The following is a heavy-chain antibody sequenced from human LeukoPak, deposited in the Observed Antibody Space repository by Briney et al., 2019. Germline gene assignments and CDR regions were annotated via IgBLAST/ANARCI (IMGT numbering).Heavy chain of an antibody. V-gene: IGHV4-30-4*01. J-gene: IGHJ5*02. CDR1: GGSINSGDYY. Sequence: SETLSLTCTVSGGSINSGDYYWSWIRQPPGKGLEWIGYIYYSGSTYYNPSLKSRLTISVDTSKNQFSLKLSSVTAADTAVYYCARGGDYPRRGFDPWGQGTLVTVSS. CDR3: ARGGDYPRRGFDP. CDR2: IYYSGST. D-gene: IGHD3-16*01.